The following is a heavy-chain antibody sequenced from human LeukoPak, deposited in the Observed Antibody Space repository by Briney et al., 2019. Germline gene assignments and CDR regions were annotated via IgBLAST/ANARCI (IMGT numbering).Heavy chain of an antibody. D-gene: IGHD6-6*01. Sequence: GGSLRLSCAASGFTFSSYAMHWVRQAPGKGLEWVAVISYDGSNKYYADSVKGRFTISRDNSKNTLYLQMNSLRAEDTAVYYCAREGGLSYSSSSFDYWGQGTVVTVSS. CDR2: ISYDGSNK. J-gene: IGHJ4*02. CDR1: GFTFSSYA. V-gene: IGHV3-30-3*01. CDR3: AREGGLSYSSSSFDY.